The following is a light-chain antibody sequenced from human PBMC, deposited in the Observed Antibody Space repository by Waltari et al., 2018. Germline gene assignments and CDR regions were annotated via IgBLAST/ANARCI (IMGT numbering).Light chain of an antibody. CDR1: SSDVVGYNY. Sequence: QSALTQPASVSGSPGQSITISCTGTSSDVVGYNYFSWYQQHPGKAPKLMIYEVSNRPSGLSNRFSGSKSGNTASLTISGLQAEDEADYYCSSYTTSSTVVFGGGTKLTVL. CDR3: SSYTTSSTVV. V-gene: IGLV2-14*01. J-gene: IGLJ3*02. CDR2: EVS.